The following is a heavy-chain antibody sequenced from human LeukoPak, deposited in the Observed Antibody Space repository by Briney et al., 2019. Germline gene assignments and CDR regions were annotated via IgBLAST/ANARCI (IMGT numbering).Heavy chain of an antibody. Sequence: SQTLSLTCTVSGGSISSDNYSWSWIRQHAGKGLEWIGRVYTSGTTNYNPSLKSRVTISVDTSKNQFSLKLSSVTAADTAVYYCARSILYSSGWYVPFDYWGQGTLVTVSS. CDR1: GGSISSDNYS. V-gene: IGHV4-61*02. CDR2: VYTSGTT. D-gene: IGHD6-19*01. CDR3: ARSILYSSGWYVPFDY. J-gene: IGHJ4*02.